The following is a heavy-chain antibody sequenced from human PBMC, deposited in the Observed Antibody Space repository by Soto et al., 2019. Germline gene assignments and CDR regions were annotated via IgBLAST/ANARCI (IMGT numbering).Heavy chain of an antibody. Sequence: GESLNISCKGSVYTFTTYWIGWLRQMPGKGLEWMGIIYPGDSDTTYSPSFQGQVTISADKSIRTAYLQWSSLKASDTGMYYCARFGGSTFSKPQFDYWGQGTLVTVSS. CDR2: IYPGDSDT. CDR1: VYTFTTYW. CDR3: ARFGGSTFSKPQFDY. D-gene: IGHD2-2*01. V-gene: IGHV5-51*01. J-gene: IGHJ4*02.